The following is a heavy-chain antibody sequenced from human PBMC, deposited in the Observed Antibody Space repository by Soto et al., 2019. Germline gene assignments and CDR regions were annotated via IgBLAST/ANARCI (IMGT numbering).Heavy chain of an antibody. CDR1: GASLLSSY. J-gene: IGHJ4*02. CDR2: IFSSGRT. CDR3: AKGGDEKHFDS. D-gene: IGHD3-10*01. Sequence: VQLQESGPGLVKPSETLSLSCTVSGASLLSSYWSWVRQPAGKGLAWIGHIFSSGRTSYNPSLKNRLSLSIDTSKNLFSLNLSSVTAADTAVYYCAKGGDEKHFDSWGQGSLVTVSS. V-gene: IGHV4-4*07.